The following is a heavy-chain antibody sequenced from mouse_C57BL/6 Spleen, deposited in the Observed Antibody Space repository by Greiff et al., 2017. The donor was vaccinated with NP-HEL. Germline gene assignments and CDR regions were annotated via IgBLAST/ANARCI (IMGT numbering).Heavy chain of an antibody. V-gene: IGHV1-53*01. D-gene: IGHD1-1*01. CDR3: ARGPNSLITTAYNYYAMDY. J-gene: IGHJ4*01. Sequence: QVQLQQPGTELVKPGASVKLSCKASGYTFTSYWMHWVKQRPGQGLEWIGNINPSNGGTNYNEKFKSKATLTVDKSSSTAYMQLSSLTSEDSAVYYCARGPNSLITTAYNYYAMDYWGQGTSVTVSS. CDR2: INPSNGGT. CDR1: GYTFTSYW.